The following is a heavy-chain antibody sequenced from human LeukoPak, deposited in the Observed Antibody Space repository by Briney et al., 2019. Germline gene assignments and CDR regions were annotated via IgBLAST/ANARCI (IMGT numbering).Heavy chain of an antibody. CDR3: ARDRLHYGEYEKTFDY. CDR2: ISSSGSTI. V-gene: IGHV3-48*03. D-gene: IGHD4-17*01. CDR1: GFTFSSYE. Sequence: GGSLRLSCAASGFTFSSYEMNWIRQAPGKGLEWVSYISSSGSTIYYADSVKGRFTISRDNAKNSLYLQMNSLRAEDTAVYYCARDRLHYGEYEKTFDYWGQGTLVSVSS. J-gene: IGHJ4*02.